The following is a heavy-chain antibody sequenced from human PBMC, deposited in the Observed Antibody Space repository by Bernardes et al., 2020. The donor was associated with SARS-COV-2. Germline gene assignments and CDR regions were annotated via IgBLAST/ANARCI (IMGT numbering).Heavy chain of an antibody. CDR1: GYTFTSDG. D-gene: IGHD1-26*01. CDR2: LSGKKLKT. V-gene: IGHV1-18*01. CDR3: GSDRDQWDVNYLAY. Sequence: AGLKVFCKASGYTFTSDGISWVRQAPGQGLEWIGRLSGKKLKTNYAQKFKGRVTMTADTSTSTAYMELMSLRPHDTAVYFCGSDRDQWDVNYLAYWGQGTLVTVSS. J-gene: IGHJ4*02.